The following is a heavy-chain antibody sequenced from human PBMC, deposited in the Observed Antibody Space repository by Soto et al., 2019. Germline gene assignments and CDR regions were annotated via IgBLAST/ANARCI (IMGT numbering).Heavy chain of an antibody. J-gene: IGHJ4*02. V-gene: IGHV3-23*05. CDR1: GFTFRSFV. CDR3: GKETEMPGRGLDY. Sequence: GGSLRLSCAGSGFTFRSFVMAWVRQAPGKGLEWVSTIDKSGGATHYADSVKGRFTISRDNSKNTLYLEMNGLRAEDTAVYYCGKETEMPGRGLDYSGQGPLVTVYS. CDR2: IDKSGGAT. D-gene: IGHD2-2*01.